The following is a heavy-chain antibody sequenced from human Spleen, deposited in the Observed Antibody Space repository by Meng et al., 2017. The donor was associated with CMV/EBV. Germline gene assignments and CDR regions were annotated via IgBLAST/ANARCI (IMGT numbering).Heavy chain of an antibody. Sequence: GESLKISCAVSGFTFGSYAMSWVRQAPGKGLEWVSAISGSGDKTYFADSVKGRFTVSRDNAKNSLYLQMNSLRAEDTAVYYCARDRYCSSTSCSGVSDAFDIWGQGTMVTVSS. V-gene: IGHV3-23*01. CDR1: GFTFGSYA. D-gene: IGHD2-2*01. CDR3: ARDRYCSSTSCSGVSDAFDI. J-gene: IGHJ3*02. CDR2: ISGSGDKT.